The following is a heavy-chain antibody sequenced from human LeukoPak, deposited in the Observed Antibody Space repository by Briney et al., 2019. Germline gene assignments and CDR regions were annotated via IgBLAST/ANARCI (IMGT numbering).Heavy chain of an antibody. Sequence: SETLSLTCTVSGGSISSYYWSWIRQPPGKGLEWIGYIYYSGSTNYNPSLKSRVTISVDTSKNQFSLKLSSVTAADTAVYYCATHPTGPVGAIKWGQGTLVTVSS. CDR1: GGSISSYY. V-gene: IGHV4-59*01. CDR3: ATHPTGPVGAIK. CDR2: IYYSGST. D-gene: IGHD1-26*01. J-gene: IGHJ4*02.